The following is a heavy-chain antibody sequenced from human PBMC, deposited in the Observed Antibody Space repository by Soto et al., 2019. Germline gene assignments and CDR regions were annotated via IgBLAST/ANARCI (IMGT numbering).Heavy chain of an antibody. D-gene: IGHD2-15*01. J-gene: IGHJ3*02. Sequence: PGGSLRLSCAASGFTFSSYAMSWVRQAPGKGLEWVSAISGSGGSTYYADSVKGRFTISRDNSKNTLYLQMNSLRAEDTAVYYCAARYCSGGSCYSYAFDIWGQGTTVTVSS. CDR3: AARYCSGGSCYSYAFDI. CDR2: ISGSGGST. V-gene: IGHV3-23*01. CDR1: GFTFSSYA.